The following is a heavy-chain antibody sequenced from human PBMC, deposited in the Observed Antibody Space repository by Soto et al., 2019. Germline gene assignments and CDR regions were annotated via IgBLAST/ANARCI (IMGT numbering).Heavy chain of an antibody. J-gene: IGHJ3*02. V-gene: IGHV1-3*01. D-gene: IGHD5-12*01. CDR1: GYTFDNYA. CDR2: IHAGSGYT. Sequence: QVQLVQSGAQVKKPGASVKVSCKASGYTFDNYALHWVRQAPGRRLEWMGWIHAGSGYTKYSQSFQGRVTITRDTSASTDHMDLSSLRSEDTAVYYCARVQYSGYDFKLAFDIWGQGTMVTVSS. CDR3: ARVQYSGYDFKLAFDI.